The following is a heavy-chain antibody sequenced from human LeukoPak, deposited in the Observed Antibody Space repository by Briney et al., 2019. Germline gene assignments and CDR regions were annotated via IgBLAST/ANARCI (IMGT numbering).Heavy chain of an antibody. CDR2: IYYSGST. Sequence: SETLSLTCTVSGGSISSSSYYWGWIRQPPGKGLEWIGSIYYSGSTYYNPSLKSRVTISVDTSKNQFSLKLSSVTAADTAVYYCARHSYSSSSSSGWFDPWGQGTLVTVSS. CDR1: GGSISSSSYY. D-gene: IGHD6-6*01. J-gene: IGHJ5*02. CDR3: ARHSYSSSSSSGWFDP. V-gene: IGHV4-39*01.